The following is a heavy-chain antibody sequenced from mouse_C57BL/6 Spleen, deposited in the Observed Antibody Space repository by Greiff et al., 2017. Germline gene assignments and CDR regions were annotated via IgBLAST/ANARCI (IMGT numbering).Heavy chain of an antibody. D-gene: IGHD4-1*01. CDR3: AKANWDYYAMDY. J-gene: IGHJ4*01. V-gene: IGHV3-6*01. CDR1: GYSITSGYY. CDR2: ISYDGSN. Sequence: EVKVEESGPGLVKPSQSLSLTCSVTGYSITSGYYWNWIRQFPGNKLEWMGYISYDGSNNYNPSLKNRISITRDTSKNQFFLKLNSVTTEDTATYYCAKANWDYYAMDYWGQGTSVTVSS.